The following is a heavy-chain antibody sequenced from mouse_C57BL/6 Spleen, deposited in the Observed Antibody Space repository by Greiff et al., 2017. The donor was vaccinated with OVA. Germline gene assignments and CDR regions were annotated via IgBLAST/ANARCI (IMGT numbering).Heavy chain of an antibody. CDR2: IYPISGST. Sequence: QVQLQQPGTELVKPGASVKMSCKASGFTFTSYWITWVRQRPGQGLEWMGDIYPISGSTNYNENFKSKATLTVDTSSSTAYMQFSSLTTEDSAIYYCARDYGSSYRGYYFDYWGQGTTLTVSS. CDR3: ARDYGSSYRGYYFDY. D-gene: IGHD1-1*01. V-gene: IGHV1-55*01. J-gene: IGHJ2*01. CDR1: GFTFTSYW.